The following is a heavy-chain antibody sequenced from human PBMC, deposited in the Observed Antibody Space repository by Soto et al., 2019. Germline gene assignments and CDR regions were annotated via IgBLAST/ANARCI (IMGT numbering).Heavy chain of an antibody. CDR2: IYHSGST. J-gene: IGHJ4*02. CDR1: GGSFSGYY. CDR3: ARGSGYSYGPFDY. D-gene: IGHD5-18*01. V-gene: IGHV4-34*01. Sequence: SETLSLTCAVYGGSFSGYYWSWLSQPPGKGLEWIGEIYHSGSTYYNPSLKSRVTISVDTSKNQFSLKLSSVTAADTAVYYCARGSGYSYGPFDYWGQGTLVTVSS.